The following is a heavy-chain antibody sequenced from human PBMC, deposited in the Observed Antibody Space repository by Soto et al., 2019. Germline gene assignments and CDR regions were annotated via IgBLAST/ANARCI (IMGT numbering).Heavy chain of an antibody. CDR1: GQALTSYA. CDR3: ARTPYDSSGYYYDPPGFDY. CDR2: INAGNGNT. Sequence: APVKSSCKGAGQALTSYAMRWVRQAPVQRLDWMGWINAGNGNTKYSQKFQGRVTITRDTSASTAYMELSSLRSEDTAVYYCARTPYDSSGYYYDPPGFDYWGQGTLVTVSS. V-gene: IGHV1-3*01. D-gene: IGHD3-22*01. J-gene: IGHJ4*02.